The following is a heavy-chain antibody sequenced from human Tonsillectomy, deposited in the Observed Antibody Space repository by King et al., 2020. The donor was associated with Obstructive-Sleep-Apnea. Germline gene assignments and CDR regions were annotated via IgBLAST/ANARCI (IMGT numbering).Heavy chain of an antibody. CDR1: GFSLSTSGMG. V-gene: IGHV2-5*01. Sequence: ITLKESGPTLVKPPQTLTLTCTFSGFSLSTSGMGVGWIRQPPGKALEWLALIYWNDDKRYSPSLKSRLTITKDTSKNQVFLTMTNMDPVDTATYYCANSKYSRSWYGPDWFFDLWGRGTLVTVSS. D-gene: IGHD6-13*01. J-gene: IGHJ2*01. CDR2: IYWNDDK. CDR3: ANSKYSRSWYGPDWFFDL.